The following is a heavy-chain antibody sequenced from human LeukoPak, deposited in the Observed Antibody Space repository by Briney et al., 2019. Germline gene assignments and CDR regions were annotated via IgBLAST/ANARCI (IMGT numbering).Heavy chain of an antibody. D-gene: IGHD1-26*01. J-gene: IGHJ4*02. V-gene: IGHV4-39*07. CDR2: IYYSGST. CDR1: GGSISSSSYY. Sequence: SETLSLTCTVSGGSISSSSYYWGWIRQPPGRGLEWIGSIYYSGSTYYNPSLKSRVTISVDTSKHQFSLKLSSVTAADTAVYYCARGSSGSYYMRFVYWGQGTLVTVSS. CDR3: ARGSSGSYYMRFVY.